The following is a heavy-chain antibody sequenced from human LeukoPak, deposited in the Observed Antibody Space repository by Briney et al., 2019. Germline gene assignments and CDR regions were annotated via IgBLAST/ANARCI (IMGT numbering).Heavy chain of an antibody. CDR3: ARGSGYDYRAFDI. Sequence: ASVKVSCKASGYIFTGYYMHWVRQAPGQGSEWMGWINPNSGGTNYTQKFQGRVTMTRDTSISTAYMEMSRLTSDDTAVYYCARGSGYDYRAFDIWGQGTLVAVSS. V-gene: IGHV1-2*02. CDR2: INPNSGGT. J-gene: IGHJ3*02. CDR1: GYIFTGYY. D-gene: IGHD5-12*01.